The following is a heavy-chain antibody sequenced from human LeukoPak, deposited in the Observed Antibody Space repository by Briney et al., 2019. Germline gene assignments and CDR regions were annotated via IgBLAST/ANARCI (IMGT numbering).Heavy chain of an antibody. CDR1: GGSISSSSYY. D-gene: IGHD3-22*01. V-gene: IGHV4-39*01. CDR2: IYYSGST. CDR3: AGPRSSGYYSGAFDI. Sequence: SETLSLTCTVSGGSISSSSYYWGWIRQPPGKGLEWIGSIYYSGSTYYNPSLKSRVTISVDTSKNQFSLKLSSVTAADTAVYYCAGPRSSGYYSGAFDIWGQGTMVTVSS. J-gene: IGHJ3*02.